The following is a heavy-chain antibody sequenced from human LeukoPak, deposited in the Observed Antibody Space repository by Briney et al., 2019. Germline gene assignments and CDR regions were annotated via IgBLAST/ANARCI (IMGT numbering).Heavy chain of an antibody. D-gene: IGHD2-21*01. CDR2: IIPIFGTA. Sequence: SVNVSCKASGGTFSSYAISWVRQAPGQGLEWMGGIIPIFGTANYAQKFQGRVTITADESTSTAYLELSSLRSEDTAVYYCARGGNNYCGGDCYYPPGGYYYYYMDVWGKGTTVTVSS. CDR1: GGTFSSYA. V-gene: IGHV1-69*13. CDR3: ARGGNNYCGGDCYYPPGGYYYYYMDV. J-gene: IGHJ6*03.